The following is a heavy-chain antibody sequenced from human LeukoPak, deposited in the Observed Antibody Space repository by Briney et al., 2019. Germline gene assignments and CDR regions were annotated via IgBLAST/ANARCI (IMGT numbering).Heavy chain of an antibody. CDR2: ISAYNGNT. D-gene: IGHD5-18*01. V-gene: IGHV1-18*01. CDR3: ARERGGYSLNWFVP. Sequence: ASVEVSCKASGYTFTSYGISWVRQAPGQGLESMGWISAYNGNTNYAQKLQGRVTMTTDTSTSTPYMELRSPRSDDTAVYYCARERGGYSLNWFVPWGQGTLVTVSS. J-gene: IGHJ5*02. CDR1: GYTFTSYG.